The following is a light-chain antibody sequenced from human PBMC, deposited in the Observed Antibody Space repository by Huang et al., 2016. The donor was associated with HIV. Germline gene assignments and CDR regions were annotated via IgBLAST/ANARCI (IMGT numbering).Light chain of an antibody. CDR3: QQGYSAPPWT. Sequence: DIQMTQSPSSLSASVGDRVTVTCRASQNISKYLNWYQQKSGKAPRLLIYGASSLQSGVPSRFSGSESGTDFNLTISSLQPEDFATYYCQQGYSAPPWTFGQGTKVEIK. J-gene: IGKJ1*01. CDR2: GAS. CDR1: QNISKY. V-gene: IGKV1-39*01.